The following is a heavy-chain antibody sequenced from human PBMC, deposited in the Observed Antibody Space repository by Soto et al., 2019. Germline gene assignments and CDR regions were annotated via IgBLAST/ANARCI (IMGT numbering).Heavy chain of an antibody. CDR2: IYSGGST. CDR3: AREYCGGDCYDYFDY. V-gene: IGHV3-66*02. Sequence: GSLRLSCAASGFTVSSNYMSWVRQAPGKGLEWVSVIYSGGSTYYADSVKGRFTISRDNSKNTLYLQMNSLRAEDTAVYYCAREYCGGDCYDYFDYWGQGTLVTVSS. CDR1: GFTVSSNY. D-gene: IGHD2-21*02. J-gene: IGHJ4*02.